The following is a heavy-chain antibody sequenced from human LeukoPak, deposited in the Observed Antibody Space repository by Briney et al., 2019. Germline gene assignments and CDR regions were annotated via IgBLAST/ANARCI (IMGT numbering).Heavy chain of an antibody. V-gene: IGHV3-23*01. CDR2: ISGSGGST. J-gene: IGHJ5*02. CDR3: AKDKSYYGSGSYLPNWFDP. Sequence: ESGGSLRLSCAASGFTFSSYAMSWVRQAPGKGLEWVSAISGSGGSTYYADSVKGRFTIPRDNSKNTLYLQMNSLRAEDTAVYYCAKDKSYYGSGSYLPNWFDPWGQGTLVTVSS. CDR1: GFTFSSYA. D-gene: IGHD3-10*01.